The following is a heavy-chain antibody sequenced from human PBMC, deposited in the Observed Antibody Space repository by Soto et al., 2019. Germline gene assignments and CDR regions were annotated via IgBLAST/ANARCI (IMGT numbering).Heavy chain of an antibody. CDR3: ARRDCGSGANCEFGAPAFAY. D-gene: IGHD2-21*01. J-gene: IGHJ4*02. Sequence: GGSLRLSCADSGFTVSNDGMSFIRQLPGKGLEWVSSVSSSGSSTYYADSVKGRVAISRDNSKNTLYLHMSSLSAADTAVYYCARRDCGSGANCEFGAPAFAYWGQGNLVTVS. V-gene: IGHV3-23*01. CDR1: GFTVSNDG. CDR2: VSSSGSST.